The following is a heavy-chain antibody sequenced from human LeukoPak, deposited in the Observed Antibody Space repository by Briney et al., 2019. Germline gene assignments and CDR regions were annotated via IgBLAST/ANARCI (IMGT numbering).Heavy chain of an antibody. CDR2: INYSGST. J-gene: IGHJ4*02. V-gene: IGHV4-39*06. Sequence: SETLSLTCIVSGGSISINNYYWAWIRQPPGKGREWITNINYSGSTFYNPSLNRGATISVDTTKNQFPLKVTSVTAADTAVYYCARDRSGGDGYFDYWGQGTLVTVSS. D-gene: IGHD2-21*02. CDR1: GGSISINNYY. CDR3: ARDRSGGDGYFDY.